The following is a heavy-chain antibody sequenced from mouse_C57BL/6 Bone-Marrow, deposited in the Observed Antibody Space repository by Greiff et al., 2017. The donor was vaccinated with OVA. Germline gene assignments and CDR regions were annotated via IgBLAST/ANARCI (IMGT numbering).Heavy chain of an antibody. V-gene: IGHV14-4*01. CDR1: GFNIKDDY. D-gene: IGHD2-4*01. Sequence: EVMLVESGAELVRPGASVKLSCTASGFNIKDDYMHWVKQRPEQGLEWIGWIDPENGDTEYASKFQGKATITADTSSNTAYLQLSSLTSEDTAVYYCTTAGLRDYAIDYWGQGTSVTVSS. CDR2: IDPENGDT. J-gene: IGHJ4*01. CDR3: TTAGLRDYAIDY.